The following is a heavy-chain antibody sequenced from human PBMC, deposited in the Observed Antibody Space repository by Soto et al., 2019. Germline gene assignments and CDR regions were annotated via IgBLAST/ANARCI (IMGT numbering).Heavy chain of an antibody. CDR2: ISYDGSNK. CDR1: GFNFSSYG. V-gene: IGHV3-30*18. J-gene: IGHJ4*02. Sequence: PGGSQRLSYAASGFNFSSYGMHWVRQAPGKGLEWVAVISYDGSNKYYADSVKGRFTISRDNSKNTLYLQMNSLRAEDTAVYYCAKDSVVAATPMSYWGQGTLVTVSS. CDR3: AKDSVVAATPMSY. D-gene: IGHD2-15*01.